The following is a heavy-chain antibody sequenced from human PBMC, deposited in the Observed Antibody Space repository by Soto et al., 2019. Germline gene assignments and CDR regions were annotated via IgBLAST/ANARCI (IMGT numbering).Heavy chain of an antibody. CDR2: ISGSGGST. V-gene: IGHV3-23*01. D-gene: IGHD3-16*01. J-gene: IGHJ6*02. Sequence: GGSLRLSCAASGFTFSSYAMSWVRQAPAQGLEWVSAISGSGGSTYYADSVKGRFTISRDNSKNTLYLQMHSLRAEDTSVYYCAKGVGELYYYYGMDVWGQGTTGTVSS. CDR3: AKGVGELYYYYGMDV. CDR1: GFTFSSYA.